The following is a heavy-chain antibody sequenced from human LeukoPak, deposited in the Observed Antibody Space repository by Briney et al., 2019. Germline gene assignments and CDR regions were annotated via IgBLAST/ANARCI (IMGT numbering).Heavy chain of an antibody. CDR1: GGSISSGTYY. CDR2: IFTSGST. Sequence: SQTLSLTCTVSGGSISSGTYYWSWIRQPAGKGLEWIGRIFTSGSTNYNPSLRSRVTILVDTSKNQLSLKLSSVTAADTAVYYCARGLARTSMVTRGGVRFDYWGQGTLVTVSS. J-gene: IGHJ4*02. V-gene: IGHV4-61*02. D-gene: IGHD5-18*01. CDR3: ARGLARTSMVTRGGVRFDY.